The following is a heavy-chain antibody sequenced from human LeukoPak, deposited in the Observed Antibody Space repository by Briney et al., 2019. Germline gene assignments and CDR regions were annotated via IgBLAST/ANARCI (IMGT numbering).Heavy chain of an antibody. Sequence: SETLSLTCTVSGGSISSYYWSWIRQPPGKGLEWIGYIYYSGSTNYNPSLKSRVTISVDTSKNQFSLKLSSVTAADTAVYYCARDWARYYYDSSGYDGNWFDPWGQGTLVTVSS. CDR3: ARDWARYYYDSSGYDGNWFDP. D-gene: IGHD3-22*01. J-gene: IGHJ5*02. CDR2: IYYSGST. CDR1: GGSISSYY. V-gene: IGHV4-59*01.